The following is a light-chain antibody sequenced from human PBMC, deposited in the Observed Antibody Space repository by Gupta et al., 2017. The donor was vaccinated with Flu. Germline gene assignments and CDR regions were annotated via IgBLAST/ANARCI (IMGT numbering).Light chain of an antibody. V-gene: IGLV2-11*01. Sequence: SSDVGNYDYVSWYQQHPDKAPKLMIYGVTERPSGVPERFSGSKSGKTASLTISGLQAEDEASYYCCSYAGTFTFVFGGGTKLTVL. CDR2: GVT. CDR1: SSDVGNYDY. J-gene: IGLJ2*01. CDR3: CSYAGTFTFV.